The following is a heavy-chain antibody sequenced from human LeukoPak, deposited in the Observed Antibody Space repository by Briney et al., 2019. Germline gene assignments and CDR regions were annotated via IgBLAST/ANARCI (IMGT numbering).Heavy chain of an antibody. D-gene: IGHD1-26*01. CDR3: VGSYWGGHDAFDI. J-gene: IGHJ3*02. CDR1: GGSSSGYY. V-gene: IGHV4-59*04. CDR2: IYYSGST. Sequence: SETLSLTCAVSGGSSSGYYWTWIRQPPGKGLEWIWSIYYSGSTYYNPSLKSRVTISVDTSKNRFPLKLSSVTAADTAVYYCVGSYWGGHDAFDIWGQGTMVTVAS.